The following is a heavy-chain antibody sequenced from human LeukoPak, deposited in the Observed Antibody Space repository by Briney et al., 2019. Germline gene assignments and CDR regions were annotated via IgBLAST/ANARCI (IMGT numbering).Heavy chain of an antibody. V-gene: IGHV1-18*01. J-gene: IGHJ4*02. Sequence: ASVKVSCKAYGGTFSIDAISWVRQAPGQGLEWMGRISAYNGNTNYAQKLQGRVTMTTDTSTSTAYMELRSLRSDDTAVYYCARANGDYEDYWGQGTLVTVSS. CDR3: ARANGDYEDY. CDR2: ISAYNGNT. CDR1: GGTFSIDA. D-gene: IGHD4-17*01.